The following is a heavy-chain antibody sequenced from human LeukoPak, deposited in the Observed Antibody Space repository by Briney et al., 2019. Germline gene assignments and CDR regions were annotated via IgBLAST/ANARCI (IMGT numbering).Heavy chain of an antibody. J-gene: IGHJ4*02. V-gene: IGHV3-74*01. CDR2: INSDGSNT. CDR1: GFTFSDYW. D-gene: IGHD5-12*01. Sequence: GGSLRLSCVVSGFTFSDYWMHWVRHAPGKGLVWVSRINSDGSNTNYAGSVKGRFSISRDNAKNTLYLQMSSLRVEDTAVYYCASGYARSARHQSDFWGQGTVVTVSS. CDR3: ASGYARSARHQSDF.